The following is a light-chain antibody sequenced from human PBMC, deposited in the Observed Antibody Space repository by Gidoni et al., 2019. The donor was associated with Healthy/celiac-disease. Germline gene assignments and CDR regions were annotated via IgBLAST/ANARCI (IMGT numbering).Light chain of an antibody. CDR3: NSRDSSGNHLHVV. CDR1: SLRSYS. CDR2: GKY. Sequence: SSELTHDPAVCVPLGQTVRITCQGDSLRSYSSTWYQQKPGQAPVLVIDGKYKRHSGIPHRYSGSSSGNRASLTITGAQAEDEDDYYCNSRDSSGNHLHVVFGGGTKLTVL. V-gene: IGLV3-19*01. J-gene: IGLJ2*01.